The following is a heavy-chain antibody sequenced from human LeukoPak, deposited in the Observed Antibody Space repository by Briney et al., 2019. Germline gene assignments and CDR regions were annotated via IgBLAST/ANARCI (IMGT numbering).Heavy chain of an antibody. D-gene: IGHD5-12*01. CDR1: GFIFSDYW. CDR3: ARDYGGDGDAFDI. J-gene: IGHJ3*02. CDR2: IRKDGSTA. V-gene: IGHV3-74*01. Sequence: PGGSLRLYCEASGFIFSDYWMDWVRQAPGKGLVWVSRIRKDGSTANYADSVRGRFTVSRDNAKNTLYLQMNSLEVDDTAIYYCARDYGGDGDAFDIWGHGTMVTVSS.